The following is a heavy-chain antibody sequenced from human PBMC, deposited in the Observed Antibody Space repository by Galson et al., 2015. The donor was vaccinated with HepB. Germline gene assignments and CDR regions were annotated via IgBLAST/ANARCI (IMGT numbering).Heavy chain of an antibody. D-gene: IGHD6-13*01. J-gene: IGHJ6*02. CDR1: GYTFTLSA. Sequence: SAKVSCKASGYTFTLSAMHWVRQAPGQRLEWMGWINAGNGNTKYSQNFQGRGSITRDKSASTAYMELSSLTSEDTALYYCARVAAAGPYGLDVWGQGTTVSVSS. CDR3: ARVAAAGPYGLDV. CDR2: INAGNGNT. V-gene: IGHV1-3*01.